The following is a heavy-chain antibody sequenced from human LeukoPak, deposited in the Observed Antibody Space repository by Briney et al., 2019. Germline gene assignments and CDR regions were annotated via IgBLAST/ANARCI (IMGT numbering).Heavy chain of an antibody. CDR3: AGGVSITIFGVVIQYYYYGMDV. CDR1: GGSFSGYY. V-gene: IGHV4-34*01. Sequence: PSETLSLTCAVYGGSFSGYYWSWIRQPPGKGLEWIGEINHSGSTNYNPSLKSRVTISVDTSKNQFSLKLSSVTAADTAVYYCAGGVSITIFGVVIQYYYYGMDVWGQGTTVTVSS. J-gene: IGHJ6*02. CDR2: INHSGST. D-gene: IGHD3-3*01.